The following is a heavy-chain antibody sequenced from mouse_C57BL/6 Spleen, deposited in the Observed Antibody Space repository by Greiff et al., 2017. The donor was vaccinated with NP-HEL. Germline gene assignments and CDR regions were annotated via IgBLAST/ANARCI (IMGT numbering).Heavy chain of an antibody. CDR1: GYTFTSYW. CDR2: IDPSDSYT. CDR3: ASYYDGYYEGMFAY. D-gene: IGHD2-3*01. J-gene: IGHJ3*01. Sequence: QVQLQQPGAELVMPGASVKLSCKASGYTFTSYWMHWVKQRPGQGLEWIGEIDPSDSYTNYNQKFKGKSTLTVDKSSSTAYMQLSSLTSEDSAVYYCASYYDGYYEGMFAYWGQGTLVTVSA. V-gene: IGHV1-69*01.